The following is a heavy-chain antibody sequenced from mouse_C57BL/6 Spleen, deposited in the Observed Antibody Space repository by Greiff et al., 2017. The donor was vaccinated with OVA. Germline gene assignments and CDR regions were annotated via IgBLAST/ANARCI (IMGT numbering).Heavy chain of an antibody. D-gene: IGHD2-2*01. J-gene: IGHJ4*01. V-gene: IGHV5-4*01. CDR2: ISDGGSYT. CDR3: ARDGHGSYAMDY. CDR1: GFTFSSYA. Sequence: EVHLVESGGGLVKPGGSLKLSCAASGFTFSSYAMSWVRQTPEKRLEWVATISDGGSYTYYPDNVKGRFTISRDNAKNNLYLQMSHLKSEDTAMYYCARDGHGSYAMDYWGQGTSVTVSS.